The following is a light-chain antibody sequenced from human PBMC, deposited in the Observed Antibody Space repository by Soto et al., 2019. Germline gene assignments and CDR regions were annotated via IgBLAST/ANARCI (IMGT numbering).Light chain of an antibody. CDR1: QDIRNY. V-gene: IGKV1-6*01. Sequence: AIQVTQSPTSLSASVGDIVTINCRSSQDIRNYLGWYQQKPGKAPQLLIYGASSLQRGVSSRFSGSGFGTDFTLTISSLQPEDSATYYCLQDRSHFWTFGQGTKVDIK. CDR3: LQDRSHFWT. CDR2: GAS. J-gene: IGKJ1*01.